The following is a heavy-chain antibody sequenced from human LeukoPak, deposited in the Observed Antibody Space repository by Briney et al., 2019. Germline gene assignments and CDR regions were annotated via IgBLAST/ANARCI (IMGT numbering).Heavy chain of an antibody. J-gene: IGHJ4*02. Sequence: GGSLRLSCAASGFTFSSYTMSWVRQAPGKGLEWVSTITTSDGNTYYADSVKGRFTVSRDNSKNTLFLQMNSLRAEDTAVYYCAKDGGLWVSAHWGDSWGRGSLVTVSS. CDR2: ITTSDGNT. CDR3: AKDGGLWVSAHWGDS. D-gene: IGHD7-27*01. V-gene: IGHV3-23*01. CDR1: GFTFSSYT.